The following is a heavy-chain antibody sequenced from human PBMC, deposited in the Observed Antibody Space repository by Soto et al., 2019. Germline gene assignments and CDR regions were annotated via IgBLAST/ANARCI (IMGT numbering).Heavy chain of an antibody. D-gene: IGHD3-22*01. V-gene: IGHV4-30-4*01. CDR1: GGPIRSSNSY. Sequence: QVQLQESGPGLVKPSQTLSLVCTVSGGPIRSSNSYWSWIRQPPGKALEWLGYIHNTGGVSYNPSLTRRVTISLDTSKHQFSLRLSSVTAADTAVYYCAIVYDKPYDWFDPWGQGTPVTVSS. CDR3: AIVYDKPYDWFDP. CDR2: IHNTGGV. J-gene: IGHJ5*02.